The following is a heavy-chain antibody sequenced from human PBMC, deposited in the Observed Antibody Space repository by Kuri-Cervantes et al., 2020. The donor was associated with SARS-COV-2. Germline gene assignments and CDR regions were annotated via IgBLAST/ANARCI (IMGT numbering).Heavy chain of an antibody. CDR2: ISSSSSYT. J-gene: IGHJ2*01. CDR3: ASRGNSRNWYFDL. CDR1: GFTFSDYY. D-gene: IGHD2/OR15-2a*01. Sequence: LSLTCAASGFTFSDYYMSWIRQAPGKGLEWVSYISSSSSYTNYADSVKGRFTISRDNAKNSLYLQMYSLRAEDTAVYYCASRGNSRNWYFDLWGRGTLVTVSS. V-gene: IGHV3-11*03.